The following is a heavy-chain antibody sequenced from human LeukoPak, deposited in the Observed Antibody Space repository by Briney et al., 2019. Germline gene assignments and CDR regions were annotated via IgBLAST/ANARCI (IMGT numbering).Heavy chain of an antibody. Sequence: PGGSLRLSCAASGFTFINAWMSWVRQAPGKVLEWVSSISRSGSNKFYADSVKGRFTISRDNAKNSLFLQMNSLRAEGTAVYYCARVLRYCSGGNCYSGGLGYMDVWGKGTTVTISS. V-gene: IGHV3-11*01. J-gene: IGHJ6*03. CDR2: ISRSGSNK. CDR3: ARVLRYCSGGNCYSGGLGYMDV. CDR1: GFTFINAW. D-gene: IGHD2-15*01.